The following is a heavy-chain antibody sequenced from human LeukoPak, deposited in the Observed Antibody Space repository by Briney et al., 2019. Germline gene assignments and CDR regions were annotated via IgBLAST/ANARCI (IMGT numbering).Heavy chain of an antibody. J-gene: IGHJ4*02. D-gene: IGHD6-6*01. CDR2: ISYSGTT. Sequence: SETLSLTCTVSGDSISTSSHYWGWIRQPPGKGLEWIGSISYSGTTYYNPSLKSRVTISVGTSKNQFSLKLSSVTAADTAVYYCASDDSTSSSYWGQGTLVTVSS. CDR3: ASDDSTSSSY. V-gene: IGHV4-39*07. CDR1: GDSISTSSHY.